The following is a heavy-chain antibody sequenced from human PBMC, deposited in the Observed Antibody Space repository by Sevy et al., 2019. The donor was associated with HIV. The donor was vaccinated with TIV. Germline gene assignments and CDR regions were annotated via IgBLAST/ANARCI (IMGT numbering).Heavy chain of an antibody. Sequence: GGSLRLSCAASGFTFSSYAMSWVRQAPGKGLEWVSAISGSGGSTYYADSVKGRFTISRENSKNTLYLQMNSLRAEDTAVYYCAKEGTTMVRGVIIKPDNWFDPWGQGTLVTVSS. V-gene: IGHV3-23*01. D-gene: IGHD3-10*01. J-gene: IGHJ5*02. CDR3: AKEGTTMVRGVIIKPDNWFDP. CDR2: ISGSGGST. CDR1: GFTFSSYA.